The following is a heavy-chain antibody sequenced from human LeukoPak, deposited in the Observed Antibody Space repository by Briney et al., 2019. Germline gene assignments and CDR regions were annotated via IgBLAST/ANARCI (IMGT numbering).Heavy chain of an antibody. CDR2: IYYSGNT. V-gene: IGHV4-39*07. CDR3: ARLDYYGSGSYSEVTGPFDY. D-gene: IGHD3-10*01. J-gene: IGHJ4*02. CDR1: GGSVSSSSYY. Sequence: SETLSLTCTVSGGSVSSSSYYWGWIRQPPGKGLEWIGTIYYSGNTYYNPSLKSRVTISVDTSKNQFSLKLSSVTAADTAVYYCARLDYYGSGSYSEVTGPFDYWGQGTLVTVSS.